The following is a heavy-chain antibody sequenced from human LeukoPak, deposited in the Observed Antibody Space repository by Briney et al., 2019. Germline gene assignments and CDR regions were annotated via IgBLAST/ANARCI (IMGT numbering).Heavy chain of an antibody. V-gene: IGHV3-11*06. CDR2: ISSSSSYT. Sequence: GGSLRLSCAASGLTFSDYYMSWIRQAPGKGLEWVSYISSSSSYTNYADSVKGRFTISRDNAKNSLYLQMNSLRAEDTAVYYCARDQPGAYYYDSSGYSLDYWGQGTLVTVSS. CDR1: GLTFSDYY. D-gene: IGHD3-22*01. CDR3: ARDQPGAYYYDSSGYSLDY. J-gene: IGHJ4*02.